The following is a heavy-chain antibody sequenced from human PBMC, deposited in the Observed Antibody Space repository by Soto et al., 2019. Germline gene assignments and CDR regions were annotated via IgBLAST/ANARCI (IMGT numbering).Heavy chain of an antibody. V-gene: IGHV3-73*01. Sequence: GGSLRLSCAASGFTFSGSAMHWVRQASGKGLEWVGRIRSKSNSYATAYAASVKGRFTISRDDSKNTAYLQMISLKTEDTAVYYCTRSVTGTIAHFDYWGQGTLVTVSS. J-gene: IGHJ4*02. CDR3: TRSVTGTIAHFDY. CDR1: GFTFSGSA. CDR2: IRSKSNSYAT. D-gene: IGHD1-7*01.